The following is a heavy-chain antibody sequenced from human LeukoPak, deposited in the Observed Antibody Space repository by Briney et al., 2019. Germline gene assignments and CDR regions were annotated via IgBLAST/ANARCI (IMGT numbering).Heavy chain of an antibody. CDR2: IYTSGST. CDR1: GGSISSYY. V-gene: IGHV4-4*07. D-gene: IGHD3-22*01. CDR3: ARKPYDSSGYYLGDAFDI. Sequence: PSETLSLTCTVSGGSISSYYWSWIRQPAGKGLEWIGRIYTSGSTNYNPSLKSRVTMSVDTSKNQFSLKLSSVTAADTAVYYCARKPYDSSGYYLGDAFDIWGQGTMVTVSS. J-gene: IGHJ3*02.